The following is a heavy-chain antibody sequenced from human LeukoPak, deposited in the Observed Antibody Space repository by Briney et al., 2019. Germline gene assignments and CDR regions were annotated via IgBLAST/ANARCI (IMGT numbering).Heavy chain of an antibody. V-gene: IGHV4-59*01. CDR3: ARDLGYCSRTSCYVWFDP. Sequence: SETLSLTCTVSGGSISSYYWSWIRQPPGKGLEWIGHMYLSGSTNYNPSLKSRVTISVDTSKNQFSLNLSSVTAADTAVYYCARDLGYCSRTSCYVWFDPWGQGTLVTVSS. D-gene: IGHD2-2*01. CDR2: MYLSGST. J-gene: IGHJ5*02. CDR1: GGSISSYY.